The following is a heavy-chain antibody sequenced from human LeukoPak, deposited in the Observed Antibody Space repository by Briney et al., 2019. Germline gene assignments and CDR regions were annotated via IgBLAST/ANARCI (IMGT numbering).Heavy chain of an antibody. V-gene: IGHV3-74*01. CDR1: GFTFSSYW. J-gene: IGHJ4*02. D-gene: IGHD4-11*01. CDR3: ARDKVSNYVFDY. Sequence: GGSLRLSCAASGFTFSSYWMHWVRQAPGKGLVWVSHINSGGSSTSYADAVKGRFTISRDNAKNTLYLQMNSLRAVDTAVYYCARDKVSNYVFDYWGQGTLVTVSS. CDR2: INSGGSST.